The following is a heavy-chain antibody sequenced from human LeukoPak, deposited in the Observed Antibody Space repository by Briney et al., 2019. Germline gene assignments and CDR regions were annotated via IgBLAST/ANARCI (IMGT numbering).Heavy chain of an antibody. D-gene: IGHD1-1*01. CDR1: GGSISSYY. CDR2: IYYSGST. Sequence: SETLSLTCTVSGGSISSYYWSWIRQPPGKGLEWIGYIYYSGSTNYNPSLKSRVTISVDTSKNQFSLKLSSVTAADTAVYYCARRVGISRFDYGGQGTLVTVSS. J-gene: IGHJ4*02. CDR3: ARRVGISRFDY. V-gene: IGHV4-59*08.